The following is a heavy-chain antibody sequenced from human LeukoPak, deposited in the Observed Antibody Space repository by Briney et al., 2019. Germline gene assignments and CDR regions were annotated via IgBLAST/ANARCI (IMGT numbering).Heavy chain of an antibody. V-gene: IGHV1-18*01. Sequence: ASVKVSCKASGYTFRSYGFSWVRQAPGQGLEWMGWISPYNGNTNYAQRFQGRVTMTTDTSTSTVYMELSSLRSEDTAVYFCARGIVVANFDYWGQGTLVTVSS. CDR1: GYTFRSYG. CDR2: ISPYNGNT. CDR3: ARGIVVANFDY. J-gene: IGHJ4*02. D-gene: IGHD6-19*01.